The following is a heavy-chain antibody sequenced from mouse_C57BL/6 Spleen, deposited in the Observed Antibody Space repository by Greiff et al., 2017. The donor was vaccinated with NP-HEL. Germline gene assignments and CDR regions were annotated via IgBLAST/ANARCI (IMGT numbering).Heavy chain of an antibody. CDR2: IDPETGGT. CDR3: TTGDGYYLDY. J-gene: IGHJ2*01. V-gene: IGHV1-15*01. D-gene: IGHD2-3*01. CDR1: GYTFTDYE. Sequence: QVQLKQSGAELVRPGASVTLSCKASGYTFTDYEMHWVKQTPMHGLEWIGAIDPETGGTAYNQKFKGKAILTADKSSSTAYMELRSLTSEDSAVYYCTTGDGYYLDYWGQGTTLTVSS.